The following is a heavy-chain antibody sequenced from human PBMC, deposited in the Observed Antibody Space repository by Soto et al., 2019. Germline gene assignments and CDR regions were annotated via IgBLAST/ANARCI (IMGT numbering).Heavy chain of an antibody. CDR3: ARSIVVVTAVDY. V-gene: IGHV1-3*05. Sequence: QVQLVQSGAEEKKPGASVKVSCKASGYTFTSYAMHWVHQAPGQRLEWMGWINAGNGNTKYSQKFQGRVTITRDTSASTAYMELSSVRSEDTAVYYCARSIVVVTAVDYWGQGTLVTVSS. D-gene: IGHD2-21*02. CDR2: INAGNGNT. J-gene: IGHJ4*02. CDR1: GYTFTSYA.